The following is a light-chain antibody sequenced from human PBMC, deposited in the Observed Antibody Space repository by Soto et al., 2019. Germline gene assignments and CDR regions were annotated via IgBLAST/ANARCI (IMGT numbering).Light chain of an antibody. J-gene: IGKJ2*01. CDR2: RAS. CDR1: QHVSSN. CDR3: QQYNNWPYT. Sequence: EIVMTQSPATLSVSPGGSATLSCRASQHVSSNFAWYRQKPGQAPTLLIYRASTRATGIPARFSGSGSGTEFTLTLGSLQSEDFAVYYCQQYNNWPYTFGQGTKLEIK. V-gene: IGKV3-15*01.